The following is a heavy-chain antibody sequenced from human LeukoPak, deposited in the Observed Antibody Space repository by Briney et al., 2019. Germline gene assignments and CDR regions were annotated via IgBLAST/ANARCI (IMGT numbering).Heavy chain of an antibody. J-gene: IGHJ4*02. D-gene: IGHD2-2*01. CDR3: ARQYQLLSDDVIFDY. V-gene: IGHV4-59*01. CDR1: GGSISSYY. Sequence: PSETLSLTCTVSGGSISSYYWSWIRQPPGKGLEWIGYIYYSGSTNYNPSLKSRVTISVDTSKNQFSLKLSSVTAADTAVYYCARQYQLLSDDVIFDYWGQGTLVTVSS. CDR2: IYYSGST.